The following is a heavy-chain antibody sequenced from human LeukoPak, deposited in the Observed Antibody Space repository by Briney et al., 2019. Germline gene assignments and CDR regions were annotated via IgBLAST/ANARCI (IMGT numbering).Heavy chain of an antibody. V-gene: IGHV3-7*01. D-gene: IGHD1-7*01. J-gene: IGHJ5*02. CDR3: ARDSNWNYEGHSWFDP. CDR1: GFTFSSYW. Sequence: PGGSLRLSCAASGFTFSSYWMSWVRQAPGKGLEWVANIKQDGSEKYYVDSVKGRFTISRDNAKNSLYLQMNSLRAEDTAVYYCARDSNWNYEGHSWFDPWGQGTLVTVPS. CDR2: IKQDGSEK.